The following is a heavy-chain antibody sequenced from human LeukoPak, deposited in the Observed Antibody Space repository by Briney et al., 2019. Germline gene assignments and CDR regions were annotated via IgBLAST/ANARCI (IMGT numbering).Heavy chain of an antibody. D-gene: IGHD6-19*01. V-gene: IGHV3-30*04. CDR3: ASPIAVAGTLDY. J-gene: IGHJ4*02. Sequence: PGRSLRLSCAASGFTFSSYAMHWVRQAPGKGLEWVAVISYDGSNKYYADSVKGRFTISRDNSKNTLYLQVNSLRAEDTAVYYCASPIAVAGTLDYWGQGTLVTVSS. CDR1: GFTFSSYA. CDR2: ISYDGSNK.